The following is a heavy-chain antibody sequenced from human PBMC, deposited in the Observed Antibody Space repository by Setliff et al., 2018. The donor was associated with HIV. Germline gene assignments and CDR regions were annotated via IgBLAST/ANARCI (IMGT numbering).Heavy chain of an antibody. CDR2: ISGIGGTT. D-gene: IGHD3-10*01. CDR1: GFTFSNYG. Sequence: GGSLRLSCAASGFTFSNYGMSWVRQAPGKGLEWVSAISGIGGTTYSADTVQGRFTVSRDNSKNTLYLQMNSLRADDTAVYYCAKFPVFKWFGERQGWFDLWGQGTQVTVS. J-gene: IGHJ5*02. CDR3: AKFPVFKWFGERQGWFDL. V-gene: IGHV3-23*01.